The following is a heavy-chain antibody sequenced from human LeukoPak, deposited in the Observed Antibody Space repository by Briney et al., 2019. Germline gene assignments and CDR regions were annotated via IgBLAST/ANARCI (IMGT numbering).Heavy chain of an antibody. V-gene: IGHV3-23*01. Sequence: GGSLRLSCAASGFTFSSYAMSWVRQAPGKGLEWVSAISGSGGSTYYVDSVKGRFTISRDNSKNTLYLQMNSLRAEDTAVYYCAKAPGPYSSPRWFDPWGQGTLVTVSS. CDR2: ISGSGGST. CDR3: AKAPGPYSSPRWFDP. J-gene: IGHJ5*02. CDR1: GFTFSSYA. D-gene: IGHD6-13*01.